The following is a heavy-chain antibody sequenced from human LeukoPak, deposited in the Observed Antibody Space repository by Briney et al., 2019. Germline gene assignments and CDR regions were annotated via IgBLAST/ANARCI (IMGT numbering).Heavy chain of an antibody. V-gene: IGHV3-23*01. Sequence: GGSLRLSCAASGFTFSSYAMSWVRQALGKGLEWVSAISGSGGSTYYADSVKGRFTISRDNSKNTLYLQMNSLRAEDTAVYYCAKLVVATISNLDWFDPWGQGTLVTVSS. CDR1: GFTFSSYA. D-gene: IGHD5-12*01. J-gene: IGHJ5*02. CDR3: AKLVVATISNLDWFDP. CDR2: ISGSGGST.